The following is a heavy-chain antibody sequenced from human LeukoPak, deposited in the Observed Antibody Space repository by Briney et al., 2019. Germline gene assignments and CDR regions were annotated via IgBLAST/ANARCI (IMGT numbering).Heavy chain of an antibody. J-gene: IGHJ3*02. D-gene: IGHD3-16*01. V-gene: IGHV4-39*01. CDR3: ARLGRGGFDDAFDI. CDR2: IYYSGST. Sequence: SETLSLTCTVSGGSISSSSYYWGWIRQPPGKGLEWIGSIYYSGSTYYNPSLKSRVTISVDTSNNQFSLKLSSVTAADTAVYYCARLGRGGFDDAFDIWGQGTMVTVSS. CDR1: GGSISSSSYY.